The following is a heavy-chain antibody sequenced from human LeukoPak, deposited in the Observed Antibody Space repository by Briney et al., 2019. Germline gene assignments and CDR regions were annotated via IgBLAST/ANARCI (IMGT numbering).Heavy chain of an antibody. D-gene: IGHD4-23*01. J-gene: IGHJ6*02. V-gene: IGHV4-59*01. CDR1: GGSISSYY. Sequence: SETLSLTCTVSGGSISSYYWSWIRQPPGKGLEWIGYIYYSGSTNYNPSLKSRVTISVDTSKNQFSLKLSSVTAADTAVYYCAREGAVYGGQDSGDGMDVWGQGTTVTVSS. CDR3: AREGAVYGGQDSGDGMDV. CDR2: IYYSGST.